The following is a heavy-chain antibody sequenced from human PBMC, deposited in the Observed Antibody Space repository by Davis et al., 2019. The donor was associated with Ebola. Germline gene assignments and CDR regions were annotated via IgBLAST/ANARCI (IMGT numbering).Heavy chain of an antibody. CDR2: MSGSAGNT. CDR1: GFTFSSYG. Sequence: PGGSLRLSCAASGFTFSSYGMSWVRQAPGKGLEWVSAMSGSAGNTYYADAVKGRFTISRDNSKNSLSLEMNSLRAEDTAIYYCAKTDNSGYYFDYWGQGILVTVSS. CDR3: AKTDNSGYYFDY. J-gene: IGHJ4*02. V-gene: IGHV3-23*01. D-gene: IGHD3-22*01.